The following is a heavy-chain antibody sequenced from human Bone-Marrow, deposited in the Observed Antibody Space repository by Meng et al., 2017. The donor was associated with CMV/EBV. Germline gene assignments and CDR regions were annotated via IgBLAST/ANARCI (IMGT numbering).Heavy chain of an antibody. J-gene: IGHJ5*02. Sequence: SGSCSVKPSHTLSLTCAISGDSVSSNSAAWHWIRQSPSRGLEWLGRTYYRSKWYNDYAVSVKSRITINPDTSKNQFSLQLNSVTPEDTAVHYCARDRSGYYDSGLGWFDPWGQGTLVTVSS. CDR1: GDSVSSNSAA. CDR2: TYYRSKWYN. CDR3: ARDRSGYYDSGLGWFDP. D-gene: IGHD3-3*01. V-gene: IGHV6-1*01.